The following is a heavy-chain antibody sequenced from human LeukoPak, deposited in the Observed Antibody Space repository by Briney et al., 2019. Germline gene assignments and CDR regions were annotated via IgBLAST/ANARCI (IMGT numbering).Heavy chain of an antibody. V-gene: IGHV4-59*01. CDR2: IYYSGST. D-gene: IGHD3-10*01. Sequence: LETLSLTCTLSGGSISSYYWSWIRQPPGKGLEWIGYIYYSGSTNYNPSLKSRVTISVDTSKNQFSLKLSSVTAADTAVYYCARGIDGSGSYYYYYYYMDVWGKGTTVTVSS. CDR1: GGSISSYY. CDR3: ARGIDGSGSYYYYYYYMDV. J-gene: IGHJ6*03.